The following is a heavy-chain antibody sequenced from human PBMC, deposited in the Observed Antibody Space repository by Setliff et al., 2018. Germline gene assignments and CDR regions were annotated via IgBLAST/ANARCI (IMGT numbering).Heavy chain of an antibody. D-gene: IGHD3-3*01. CDR1: GGSFSGYY. J-gene: IGHJ6*03. CDR2: INHSGST. Sequence: SETLSLTCAVYGGSFSGYYWSWIRQPPGKGLEWIGEINHSGSTNYNPSLKSRVTISVDTSKNQFSLKLSSVTAADTAVYYCARSEGGNYDFWSGYYLDYYYYMDVWGKGTTVTVSS. V-gene: IGHV4-34*01. CDR3: ARSEGGNYDFWSGYYLDYYYYMDV.